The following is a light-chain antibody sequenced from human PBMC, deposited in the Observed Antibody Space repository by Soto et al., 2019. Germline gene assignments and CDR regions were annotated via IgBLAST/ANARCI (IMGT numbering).Light chain of an antibody. CDR3: QQYNSYSPWT. CDR1: QTISSW. J-gene: IGKJ1*01. V-gene: IGKV1-5*01. CDR2: DAS. Sequence: DIQMTQSPSTLSGSVGDRVTVTCRASQTISSWFACFQQKPGKVPKLLIFDASTLQTGVPSRFGGGGSGTEFTLTISGLQPDDFATYYCQQYNSYSPWTFGPGTKVDIK.